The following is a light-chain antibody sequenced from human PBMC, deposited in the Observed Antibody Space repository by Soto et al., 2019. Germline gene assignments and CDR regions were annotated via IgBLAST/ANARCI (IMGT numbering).Light chain of an antibody. Sequence: DIQMPQAPASVSASVGDRVTITCRASQGISSWLAWYQHKPGKAPKLLIYAASSLQSGVPSRFSGSGSGTDFTLTISSLQPEDFATYYCQQANSFPYTFGQGNKVEIK. CDR2: AAS. J-gene: IGKJ2*01. CDR1: QGISSW. V-gene: IGKV1-12*01. CDR3: QQANSFPYT.